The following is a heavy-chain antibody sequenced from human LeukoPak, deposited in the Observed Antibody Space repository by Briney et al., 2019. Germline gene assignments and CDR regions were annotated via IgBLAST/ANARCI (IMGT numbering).Heavy chain of an antibody. D-gene: IGHD3-10*01. CDR3: ARGGLWFGELYEYYFDY. Sequence: SETLSLTCTVSGVSISSYYWSWIRQPPGKGLEWIGYIYYSGSTNYNPSLKSRVTISVDTSNNQFSLKLSSVTAADTAVYYCARGGLWFGELYEYYFDYWGQGTLVTVSS. CDR2: IYYSGST. J-gene: IGHJ4*02. V-gene: IGHV4-59*01. CDR1: GVSISSYY.